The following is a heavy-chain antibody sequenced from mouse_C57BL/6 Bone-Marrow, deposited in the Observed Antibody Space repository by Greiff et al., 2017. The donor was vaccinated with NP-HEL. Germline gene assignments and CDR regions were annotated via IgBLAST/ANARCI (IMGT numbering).Heavy chain of an antibody. V-gene: IGHV1-55*01. D-gene: IGHD1-1*01. Sequence: QVQLQQPGAELVKPGASVKMSCKASGYTFTSYWITWVKQRPGQGLEWIGDIYPGSGSTNYNVKFKSKATLTVDTSSSTAYMQLSSLTSEDSAVYYCARATVVARDYWYFDVWGTGTTVTVSS. CDR3: ARATVVARDYWYFDV. J-gene: IGHJ1*03. CDR1: GYTFTSYW. CDR2: IYPGSGST.